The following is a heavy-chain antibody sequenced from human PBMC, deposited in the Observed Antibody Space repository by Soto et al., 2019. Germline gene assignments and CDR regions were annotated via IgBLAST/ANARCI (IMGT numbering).Heavy chain of an antibody. CDR1: EFSFSSYA. D-gene: IGHD3-9*01. V-gene: IGHV3-30*16. Sequence: GGSLRLSCAASEFSFSSYAMHWIRQAPGKGLEWVAVISFDGNIIQYADSVKGRSIISRDNSKNTLYLQMNSLRGEDTAVYYCARTFDTITYYFDYWGQGTLVTVSS. CDR3: ARTFDTITYYFDY. CDR2: ISFDGNII. J-gene: IGHJ4*02.